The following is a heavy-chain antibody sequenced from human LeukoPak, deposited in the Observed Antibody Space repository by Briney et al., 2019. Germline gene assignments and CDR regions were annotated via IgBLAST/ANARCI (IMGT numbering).Heavy chain of an antibody. CDR3: AKGGDGYTWGAFDI. J-gene: IGHJ3*02. D-gene: IGHD5-24*01. V-gene: IGHV3-43*01. Sequence: GGSLRLSCAASGFTFDDYTMHWVRQAPGKGLEWVSLISWDGGSTYYADSVKGRFTISRDNSKNSLYLQMNSLRTEDTALYYCAKGGDGYTWGAFDIWGQGTMVTVSS. CDR1: GFTFDDYT. CDR2: ISWDGGST.